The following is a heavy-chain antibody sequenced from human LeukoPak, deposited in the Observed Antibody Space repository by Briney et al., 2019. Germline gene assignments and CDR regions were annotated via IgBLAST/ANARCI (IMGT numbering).Heavy chain of an antibody. CDR3: SRRMIPRWEHAFDI. J-gene: IGHJ3*02. D-gene: IGHD3-22*01. CDR2: IYPGDSDT. Sequence: GESLKISCKGSGYSFTSYWIGWVRQMPGKGLEWMGIIYPGDSDTRYSPSFQGQATISADKSIRTAYLQWSSLKASDTAMYYCSRRMIPRWEHAFDIWGQGTMVTVSS. V-gene: IGHV5-51*01. CDR1: GYSFTSYW.